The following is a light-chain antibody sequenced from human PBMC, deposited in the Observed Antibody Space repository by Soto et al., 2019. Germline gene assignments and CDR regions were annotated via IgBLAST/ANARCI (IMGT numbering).Light chain of an antibody. V-gene: IGLV2-8*01. Sequence: QSALTQPPSASGSPGKSLAISCTGTSSDVGGYNYVSWYQQHPGKAPKLMIYEVNKRPSGVPDRFSGSKSGNTASLTVSGLQAEDEADYYCSSYAGSSNVFGTGTKV. CDR1: SSDVGGYNY. J-gene: IGLJ1*01. CDR2: EVN. CDR3: SSYAGSSNV.